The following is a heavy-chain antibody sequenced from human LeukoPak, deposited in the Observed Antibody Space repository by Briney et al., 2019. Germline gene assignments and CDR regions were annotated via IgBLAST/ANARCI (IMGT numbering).Heavy chain of an antibody. CDR2: IRSKAYGGTI. CDR1: GFTFGDYA. CDR3: TRDLSSPYYYDTSPPYYFDY. D-gene: IGHD3-22*01. Sequence: GGSLRLSCTASGFTFGDYAMSWFRQAPGKGLEWVGFIRSKAYGGTIEYAASVKGRFTISRDDSKIIGYLQMNSLKTEDTAVYYCTRDLSSPYYYDTSPPYYFDYWGQGTLVTVAS. V-gene: IGHV3-49*03. J-gene: IGHJ4*02.